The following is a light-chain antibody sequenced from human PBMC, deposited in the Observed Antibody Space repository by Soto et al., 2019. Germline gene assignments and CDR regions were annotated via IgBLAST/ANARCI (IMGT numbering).Light chain of an antibody. V-gene: IGKV3-20*01. CDR1: QSVSSSY. Sequence: EIVLTQSPGTLSLSPGERATLSCRASQSVSSSYLAWYQQKPGQAPRLLIYGASSRATGIPDRFSGSGSGTDFTLPISRLEPEDFAVYYCQQYGSSPQAFGPGTKVDIK. CDR3: QQYGSSPQA. CDR2: GAS. J-gene: IGKJ3*01.